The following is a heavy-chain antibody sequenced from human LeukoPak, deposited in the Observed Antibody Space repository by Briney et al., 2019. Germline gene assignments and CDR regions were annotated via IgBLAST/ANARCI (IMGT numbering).Heavy chain of an antibody. CDR3: ARSSEYYGSGSYTFDY. CDR2: MNPNSGNT. Sequence: ASVKVSCKASGYTFTSYDISWVRQATGQGLEWMGWMNPNSGNTGYAQKFQGRVTITRNTSISTAYMELSSLRSEDTAVYYCARSSEYYGSGSYTFDYWGQGTLVTVSS. CDR1: GYTFTSYD. J-gene: IGHJ4*02. D-gene: IGHD3-10*01. V-gene: IGHV1-8*03.